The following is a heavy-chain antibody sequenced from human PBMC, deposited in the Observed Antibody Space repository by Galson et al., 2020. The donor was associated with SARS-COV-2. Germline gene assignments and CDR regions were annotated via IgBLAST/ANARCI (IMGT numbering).Heavy chain of an antibody. V-gene: IGHV1-24*01. Sequence: ASVKVSCKVPGYTLTELSMHWVRQAPGNGLEWMGGFDPEDGETIYAQKFQGRVTMTEDTSTDTAYMELSSLRAEDTAVYYCATGPPITTDSWFDPWGQGTMVTVSS. CDR2: FDPEDGET. J-gene: IGHJ5*02. CDR1: GYTLTELS. CDR3: ATGPPITTDSWFDP. D-gene: IGHD3-22*01.